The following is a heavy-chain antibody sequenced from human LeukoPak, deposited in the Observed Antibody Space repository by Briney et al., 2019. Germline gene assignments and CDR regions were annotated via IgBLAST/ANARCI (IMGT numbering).Heavy chain of an antibody. Sequence: SETLSLTXTVSGGSISSSSYYWGWIRQPPGKGLEGIGSIYYSGSTYYNPSLKSRVTISVDTSKNQFSLKLSSVTAADTAVYYCATQMDTAMVFTPYFDYWGQGTLVTVSS. V-gene: IGHV4-39*01. J-gene: IGHJ4*02. CDR2: IYYSGST. D-gene: IGHD5-18*01. CDR1: GGSISSSSYY. CDR3: ATQMDTAMVFTPYFDY.